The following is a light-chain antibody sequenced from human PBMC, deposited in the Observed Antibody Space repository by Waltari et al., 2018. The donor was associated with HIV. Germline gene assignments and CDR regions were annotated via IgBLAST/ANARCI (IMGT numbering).Light chain of an antibody. Sequence: SHALTQPPSVSVSPGHTARIICSGDALPKKKNNNICTRRSYATPQLLIFYTQQKSGQAPVLVIYEDDKRPSGIPERFSGSSAGTTATLTISGAQVEDEADYYCYSTDNRGGHKRVFGNGTTVTVL. CDR2: EDD. CDR1: ALPKKKNNNICTRRSY. CDR3: YSTDNRGGHKRV. J-gene: IGLJ1*01. V-gene: IGLV3-10*01.